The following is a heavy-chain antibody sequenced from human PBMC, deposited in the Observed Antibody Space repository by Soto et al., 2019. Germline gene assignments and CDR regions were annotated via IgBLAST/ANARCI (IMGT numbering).Heavy chain of an antibody. Sequence: QLQLQESGPGLVKPSETLSLTCTVSGGSISSSSYYWGWIRQPPGKGLEWIGSIYYSGSTYYNPSLKRRVTISVDTSKNQFSLKLSSVTAADTAVYYCARPLPLGYCSSTSCKLGEAFDIWGQGTMVTVSS. V-gene: IGHV4-39*01. D-gene: IGHD2-2*01. CDR2: IYYSGST. CDR1: GGSISSSSYY. J-gene: IGHJ3*02. CDR3: ARPLPLGYCSSTSCKLGEAFDI.